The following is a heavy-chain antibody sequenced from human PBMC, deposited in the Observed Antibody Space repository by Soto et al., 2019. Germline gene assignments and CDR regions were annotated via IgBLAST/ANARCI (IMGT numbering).Heavy chain of an antibody. Sequence: EVQLVESGGDLVQPGRSLRLSCAASGFTFDDYAMHWVRQAPGKGLEWVSSISWNSDSIGYADSVRGRFTIARDNAQNSLYLQMNSLRGEDTALSYCTKDMDDTSGWYGMDSWGQGTLVTVSS. CDR2: ISWNSDSI. D-gene: IGHD6-19*01. J-gene: IGHJ4*02. V-gene: IGHV3-9*01. CDR1: GFTFDDYA. CDR3: TKDMDDTSGWYGMDS.